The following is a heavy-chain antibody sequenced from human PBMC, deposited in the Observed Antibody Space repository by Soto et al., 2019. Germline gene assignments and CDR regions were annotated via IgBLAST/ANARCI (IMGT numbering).Heavy chain of an antibody. CDR2: ISAYNGNT. D-gene: IGHD3-22*01. Sequence: GASVKVSCKASGSTFTSYGISWVRQAPGQGLEWMGWISAYNGNTNYAQKLQGRVTMTTDTSTSTAYMALRSLRSDDTAVYYCARALSPDYYDSSGYYYLWGQGTLVTVSS. J-gene: IGHJ5*02. V-gene: IGHV1-18*01. CDR3: ARALSPDYYDSSGYYYL. CDR1: GSTFTSYG.